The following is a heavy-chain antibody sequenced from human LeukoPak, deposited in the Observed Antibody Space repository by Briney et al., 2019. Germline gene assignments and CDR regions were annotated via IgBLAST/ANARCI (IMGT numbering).Heavy chain of an antibody. J-gene: IGHJ5*02. CDR1: GGSISSSSYY. Sequence: SETLSLTCTVSGGSISSSSYYWGWIRQPPGKGLEWIGSIYYSGSTYYNPSLKSRVTISVDTSKNQFSLKLSSVAAADTAVYYCARDSNYNSSWYHPPPYNWFDPWGQGTLVTVSS. CDR3: ARDSNYNSSWYHPPPYNWFDP. V-gene: IGHV4-39*07. CDR2: IYYSGST. D-gene: IGHD6-13*01.